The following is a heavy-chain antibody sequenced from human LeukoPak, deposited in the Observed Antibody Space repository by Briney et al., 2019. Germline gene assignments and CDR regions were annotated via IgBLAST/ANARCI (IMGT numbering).Heavy chain of an antibody. J-gene: IGHJ5*02. CDR1: GGSFSGYY. D-gene: IGHD2-2*01. CDR3: ARGRGCSSTSCAYNWFDP. V-gene: IGHV4-59*08. CDR2: IYYSGST. Sequence: PSGTLSLTCAVYGGSFSGYYWSWIRQPPGKGLEWIGYIYYSGSTNYNPSLRSRVTISVDTSKNQFSLKLSSVTAADTAVYYCARGRGCSSTSCAYNWFDPWGQGTLVTVSS.